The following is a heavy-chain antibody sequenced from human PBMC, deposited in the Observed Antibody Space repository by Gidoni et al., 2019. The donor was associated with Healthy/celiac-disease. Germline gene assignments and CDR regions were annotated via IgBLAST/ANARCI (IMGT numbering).Heavy chain of an antibody. CDR2: IWYDGSNK. J-gene: IGHJ4*02. CDR1: GFTFSSYG. V-gene: IGHV3-33*01. Sequence: QVQLVESGGGVVQPGRSLRLSCAASGFTFSSYGMHWVRQAPGKGLVWVAVIWYDGSNKYYADSVKGRFTISRDNSKNTLYLQMNSLRAEDTAVYYCAREGGLYGGKKRGGVYYFDYWGQGTLVTVSS. CDR3: AREGGLYGGKKRGGVYYFDY. D-gene: IGHD2-15*01.